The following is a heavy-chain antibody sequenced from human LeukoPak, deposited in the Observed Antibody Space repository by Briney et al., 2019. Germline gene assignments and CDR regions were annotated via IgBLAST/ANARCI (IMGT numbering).Heavy chain of an antibody. D-gene: IGHD3-22*01. Sequence: GESLKISCKVSGYSFTSYWIGWVRQMPGKGLDWMGIIFPGDSDTRYSPSFQGQVTISADKSISTAYLQWSSLKASDTAIYYCARRFYYDNSGYVCDSWGQGTLVTVSS. CDR1: GYSFTSYW. J-gene: IGHJ5*02. CDR3: ARRFYYDNSGYVCDS. CDR2: IFPGDSDT. V-gene: IGHV5-51*01.